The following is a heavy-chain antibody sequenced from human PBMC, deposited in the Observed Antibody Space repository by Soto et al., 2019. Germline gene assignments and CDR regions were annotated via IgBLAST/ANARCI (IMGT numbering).Heavy chain of an antibody. CDR1: GFTFSSYA. CDR3: AMLNSGSYSYHGMDV. Sequence: EVQLLESGGDLVQPGGSLRLSCAASGFTFSSYAMNWVRQAPGKGLEWVSAISGSGGNTFHADSVKGRFTISRDNSKNTLSLQMHSLRAEDTAISYCAMLNSGSYSYHGMDVWGQGTTVTVSS. CDR2: ISGSGGNT. V-gene: IGHV3-23*01. J-gene: IGHJ6*02. D-gene: IGHD1-26*01.